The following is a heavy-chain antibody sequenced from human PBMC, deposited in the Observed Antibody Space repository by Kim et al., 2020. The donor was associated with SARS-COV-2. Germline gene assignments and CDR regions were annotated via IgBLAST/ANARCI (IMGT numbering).Heavy chain of an antibody. Sequence: SETLSLTCAVSGDPISTNNWWTWVRQPPGKGLEWIGEVHHGGSTSYNPSLKSRVTISIDKSNNHFSLTLNSVTAADTAVSYCARVLGGCSSTSCYLLSWG. CDR3: ARVLGGCSSTSCYLLS. V-gene: IGHV4-4*02. J-gene: IGHJ5*01. D-gene: IGHD2-2*01. CDR1: GDPISTNNW. CDR2: VHHGGST.